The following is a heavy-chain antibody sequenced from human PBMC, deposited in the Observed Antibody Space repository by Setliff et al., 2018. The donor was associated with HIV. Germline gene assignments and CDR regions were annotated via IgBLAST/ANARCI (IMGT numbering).Heavy chain of an antibody. J-gene: IGHJ5*01. V-gene: IGHV5-51*01. CDR1: GYTFTNYW. CDR2: IYPGDSDT. CDR3: ARQPTDTSGYNNWFDS. Sequence: PGESLKISCRGSGYTFTNYWIGWVRQMPGRCLEWMGIIYPGDSDTRYSPAFEGQVTMSADKSINTAYLQWNSLKASDTAMYYCARQPTDTSGYNNWFDSWGQGTLVTVSS. D-gene: IGHD3-3*01.